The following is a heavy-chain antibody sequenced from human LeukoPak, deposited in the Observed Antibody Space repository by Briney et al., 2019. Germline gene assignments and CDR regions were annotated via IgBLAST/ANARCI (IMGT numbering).Heavy chain of an antibody. Sequence: ASVKVSCKASGYTFTSYGISWVRQAPGQGLEWMGWISAYNGNTNYAQKLQGRVTMTEDTSTDTAYMELSSLRSEDTAVYYCATRGKYYYGSGSYYNGFDYWGQGTLVTVSS. J-gene: IGHJ4*02. V-gene: IGHV1-18*01. D-gene: IGHD3-10*01. CDR1: GYTFTSYG. CDR3: ATRGKYYYGSGSYYNGFDY. CDR2: ISAYNGNT.